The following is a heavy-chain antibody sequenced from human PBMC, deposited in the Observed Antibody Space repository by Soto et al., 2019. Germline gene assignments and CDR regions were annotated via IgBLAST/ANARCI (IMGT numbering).Heavy chain of an antibody. CDR2: IYYTGST. D-gene: IGHD3-3*01. V-gene: IGHV4-31*03. Sequence: LSLTCTVSVGSISIGGYYRSWVRQHPGKGLEWIVYIYYTGSTYYNPSLKSRVTISVDTSKNQFSLKLSSVTAADTAVYYCARALMFWSGYPRPTSPIYGMDVWGQGTTVTVSS. J-gene: IGHJ6*02. CDR1: VGSISIGGYY. CDR3: ARALMFWSGYPRPTSPIYGMDV.